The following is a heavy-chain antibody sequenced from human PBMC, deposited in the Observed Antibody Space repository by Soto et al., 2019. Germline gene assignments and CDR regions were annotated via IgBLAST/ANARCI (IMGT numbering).Heavy chain of an antibody. CDR3: TSGVAVAGNFLNYFES. CDR1: GFTLSNAW. J-gene: IGHJ4*02. V-gene: IGHV3-15*01. CDR2: IKSQTDGGTT. D-gene: IGHD6-19*01. Sequence: EVQLVESGGGLVKPGGSLRLSCAASGFTLSNAWMYWVRQAPGKGLEWVGRIKSQTDGGTTDYAAPVKGRFTISRDDSKNTLYLQRSSLKIEDAGVYYCTSGVAVAGNFLNYFESWGQGTLVAVSS.